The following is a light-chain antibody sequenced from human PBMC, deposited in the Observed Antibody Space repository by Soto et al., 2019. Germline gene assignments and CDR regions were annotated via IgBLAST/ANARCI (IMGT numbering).Light chain of an antibody. Sequence: SVLSQPPSGSGAPGQRITISCTGSNSNIGANYDVHWYRQVPGTAPKLLMSGDNNRPSGVADRFSGSKSGTSASLAITRLQAEDEADYYCQSYDSSLNRVFGTGTKVTVL. V-gene: IGLV1-40*01. CDR2: GDN. CDR1: NSNIGANYD. CDR3: QSYDSSLNRV. J-gene: IGLJ1*01.